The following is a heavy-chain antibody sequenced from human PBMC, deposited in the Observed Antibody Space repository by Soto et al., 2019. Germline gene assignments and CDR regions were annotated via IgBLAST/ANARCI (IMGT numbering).Heavy chain of an antibody. J-gene: IGHJ3*02. CDR1: GFTFSSYS. V-gene: IGHV3-21*01. Sequence: GGSLRLSCAASGFTFSSYSMNWVRQAPGKGLEWVSSISSSSSYIYYAHSVKGRFTISRDNDKNVPYHQMNSMRAEDTAVYYCARHYSSGWQDAFDIWGQGTMVTVSS. CDR3: ARHYSSGWQDAFDI. CDR2: ISSSSSYI. D-gene: IGHD6-19*01.